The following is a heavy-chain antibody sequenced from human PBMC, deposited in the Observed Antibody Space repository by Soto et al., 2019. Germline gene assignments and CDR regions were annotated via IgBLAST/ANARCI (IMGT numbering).Heavy chain of an antibody. CDR3: ARRYGSGFDY. V-gene: IGHV4-59*08. J-gene: IGHJ4*02. D-gene: IGHD3-10*01. CDR1: GGSISSYY. Sequence: VQLQESGPGLVKPSETLSLTCTVSGGSISSYYWSWIRQPPGKGLEWIGYIYYSGSTNYNPSLKSPVTISLDTPKNQSSLTLSSVTAADAAVYYCARRYGSGFDYWGQGTLVTVSA. CDR2: IYYSGST.